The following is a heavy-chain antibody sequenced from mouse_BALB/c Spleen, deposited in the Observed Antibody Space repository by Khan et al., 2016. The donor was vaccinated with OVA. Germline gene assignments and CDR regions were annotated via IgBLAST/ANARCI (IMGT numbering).Heavy chain of an antibody. V-gene: IGHV1-37*01. D-gene: IGHD2-14*01. CDR2: INPYNGDT. CDR3: GRYDGIDYYAMDY. J-gene: IGHJ4*01. CDR1: GYSFTGYF. Sequence: VQLQQSGPELVKPGASVMISCKASGYSFTGYFMNWVKQSHGKSLEWIGRINPYNGDTFYNQKFKGKATLTVDKSSSTAHMELLSLTSEDSAVYYCGRYDGIDYYAMDYWGQGTSVTVSS.